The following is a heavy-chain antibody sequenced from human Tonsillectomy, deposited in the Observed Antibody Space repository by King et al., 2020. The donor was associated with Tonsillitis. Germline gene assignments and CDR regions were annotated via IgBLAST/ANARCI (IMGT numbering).Heavy chain of an antibody. CDR3: AKPDLGDRRHGFLFDY. CDR1: GFSFSNFA. Sequence: VQLVESGGGLIQPGGSLRLSCAASGFSFSNFAMTWVRQAPGKGLEWVSSITGSGVGTNYADSVKGRFTISRDNSKNTLYLQMSSLRGEETAVYYCAKPDLGDRRHGFLFDYWGEGALVTVPS. V-gene: IGHV3-23*04. CDR2: ITGSGVGT. D-gene: IGHD2-21*02. J-gene: IGHJ4*02.